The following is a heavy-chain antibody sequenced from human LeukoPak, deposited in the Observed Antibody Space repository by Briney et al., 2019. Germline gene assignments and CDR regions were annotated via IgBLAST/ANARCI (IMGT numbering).Heavy chain of an antibody. D-gene: IGHD3-10*01. V-gene: IGHV4-39*01. CDR1: GGSISSSSYY. CDR2: IYYSGGT. CDR3: ARQYYYGSGSYPDFDY. J-gene: IGHJ4*02. Sequence: SETLSLTCTVSGGSISSSSYYWGWICQPPGMGLEWIASIYYSGGTYYNPSLKSRVTISVDTSKNQFSLKLSSVTAADTAVYYCARQYYYGSGSYPDFDYWGQGTLVTVSS.